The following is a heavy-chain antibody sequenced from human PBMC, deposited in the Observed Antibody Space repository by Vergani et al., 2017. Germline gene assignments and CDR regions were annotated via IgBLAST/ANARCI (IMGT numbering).Heavy chain of an antibody. Sequence: QVQLQESGPGLVKSSETLSLTCTVSGGSISSYYWSWIRQPPGKGLEWIGYIYYSGSTNYNPSLKSRVTISVDTSKNQFSLKLSSVTAADTAVYYCARGIGPRSSFDYWGQGTLVTVSS. CDR2: IYYSGST. CDR3: ARGIGPRSSFDY. J-gene: IGHJ4*02. V-gene: IGHV4-59*01. CDR1: GGSISSYY.